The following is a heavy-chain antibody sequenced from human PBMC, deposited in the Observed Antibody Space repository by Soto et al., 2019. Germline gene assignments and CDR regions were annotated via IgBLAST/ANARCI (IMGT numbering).Heavy chain of an antibody. CDR1: GGSISSGGYY. CDR2: IYYSGRT. CDR3: AGSDNYSESSGYLHDAFAL. Sequence: QVQLQESGPGLVKPSQTLSLTCTVSGGSISSGGYYWSWIRQHPGKGLEWIGYIYYSGRTYYYPSLKRRVTISVYKAKNQLSLKMSHVSAADTAVYYGAGSDNYSESSGYLHDAFALWGKGTMVTVSS. D-gene: IGHD3-22*01. V-gene: IGHV4-31*03. J-gene: IGHJ3*01.